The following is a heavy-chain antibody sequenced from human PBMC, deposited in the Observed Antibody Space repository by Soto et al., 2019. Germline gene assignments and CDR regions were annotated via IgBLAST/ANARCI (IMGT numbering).Heavy chain of an antibody. V-gene: IGHV1-69*13. CDR1: GGTFSSYA. J-gene: IGHJ6*02. CDR3: ARVLRVAAAGIFSYYYYYGMDV. D-gene: IGHD6-13*01. CDR2: IIPIFGTA. Sequence: ASVKVSCKASGGTFSSYAISWVRQAPGQGLEWMGGIIPIFGTANYAQKFQGRVTITGDESTSTAYMELSSLRSAETAVYYCARVLRVAAAGIFSYYYYYGMDVWGQGTTVTVSS.